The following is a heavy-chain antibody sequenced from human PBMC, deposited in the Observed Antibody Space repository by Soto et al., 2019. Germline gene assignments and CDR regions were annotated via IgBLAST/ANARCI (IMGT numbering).Heavy chain of an antibody. D-gene: IGHD3-16*01. CDR3: AREGPLSGDAFDI. J-gene: IGHJ3*02. CDR2: VSHSGST. Sequence: QVQLQESGPGLVKPSETLSLTCTVSGGSIFSHLWSWIRQPPGKGLEWIGYVSHSGSTTHNPSLKSRVTISLDTSQNQFSLQLRSVTAADTAVYYCAREGPLSGDAFDIWGRGTKVTVSS. CDR1: GGSIFSHL. V-gene: IGHV4-59*11.